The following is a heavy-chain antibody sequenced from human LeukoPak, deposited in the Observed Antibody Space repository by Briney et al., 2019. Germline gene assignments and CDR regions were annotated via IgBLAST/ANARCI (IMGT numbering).Heavy chain of an antibody. CDR3: ASRHYDFGYY. D-gene: IGHD4-17*01. CDR2: ISYDGSNK. J-gene: IGHJ4*02. Sequence: GRSLRLSCAASGFAFSTYPVHWVRQAPGKGLEWVAVISYDGSNKYYADSVKGRFTISRDNSKNTLYLQMNSLRAEDTAIYYCASRHYDFGYYWGQGTLVTVSS. V-gene: IGHV3-30*04. CDR1: GFAFSTYP.